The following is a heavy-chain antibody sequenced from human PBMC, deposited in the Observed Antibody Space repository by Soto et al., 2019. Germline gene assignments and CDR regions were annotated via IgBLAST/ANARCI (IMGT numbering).Heavy chain of an antibody. CDR1: GFTFSSYA. Sequence: QVQLVESGGGVVQPGRSLRLSCAASGFTFSSYAMHWVRQAPGKGLEWVAVISYDGSNKYYADSVKGRFTISRDNSKNTLYLQMNSLRAEDTAVYYCARDLSSSWSFLSGESYWGQGTLVTVSS. CDR3: ARDLSSSWSFLSGESY. V-gene: IGHV3-30-3*01. D-gene: IGHD6-13*01. J-gene: IGHJ4*02. CDR2: ISYDGSNK.